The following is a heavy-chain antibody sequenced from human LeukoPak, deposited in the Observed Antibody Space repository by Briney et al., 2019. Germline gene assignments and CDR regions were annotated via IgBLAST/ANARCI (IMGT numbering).Heavy chain of an antibody. CDR2: ISSSSYI. J-gene: IGHJ3*02. V-gene: IGHV3-21*01. Sequence: GGSLRLCCAASGFTFSSYSMNWVRQAPGEGLEWVSSISSSSYIYYADSVKGRFTISRDNAKNSLYLQMNSLRAEDTAVYYCARGYCSSTSCYFHDRQDDAFDIGGQGTMVTVSS. D-gene: IGHD2-2*01. CDR1: GFTFSSYS. CDR3: ARGYCSSTSCYFHDRQDDAFDI.